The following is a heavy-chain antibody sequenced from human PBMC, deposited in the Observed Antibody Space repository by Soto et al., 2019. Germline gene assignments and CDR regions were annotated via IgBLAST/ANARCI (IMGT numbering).Heavy chain of an antibody. V-gene: IGHV1-69*13. CDR1: GGTFSSYA. CDR3: ARLSTYYDSSGHYYGMDV. CDR2: IIPIFGTA. D-gene: IGHD3-22*01. J-gene: IGHJ6*02. Sequence: SVKVSCKASGGTFSSYAISWVRQAPGQGLEWMGGIIPIFGTANYAQKFQGRVTITADESTSTAYMELSSLRSEDTAVYYCARLSTYYDSSGHYYGMDVWGQGTTVTVSS.